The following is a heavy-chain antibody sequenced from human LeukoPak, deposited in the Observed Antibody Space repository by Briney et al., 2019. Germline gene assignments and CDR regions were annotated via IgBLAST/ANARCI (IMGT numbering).Heavy chain of an antibody. CDR2: ISGSGGST. Sequence: GGSLRLSCAASGFTFSSYAMSWVRQAPGKGLEWVSAISGSGGSTYYADSVKGRFTISRDNSKNTLYLQMNSLRAEDTAVYYCARGYGYYDSSGYYFPAYWGQGTLVTVSS. D-gene: IGHD3-22*01. CDR1: GFTFSSYA. J-gene: IGHJ4*02. CDR3: ARGYGYYDSSGYYFPAY. V-gene: IGHV3-23*01.